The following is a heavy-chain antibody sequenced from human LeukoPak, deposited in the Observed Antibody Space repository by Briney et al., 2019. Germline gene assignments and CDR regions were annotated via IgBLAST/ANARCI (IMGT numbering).Heavy chain of an antibody. Sequence: GGSLRLSCAASGFTFSSYWMSWVRQAPGKGLEWVANIKQDGSEKYYVDSVKGRFTISRDNAKNSLYLQMNSLRAEDTAVYYCARGEGYDFWSGYYTDYWGQGTLVTVSS. D-gene: IGHD3-3*01. CDR2: IKQDGSEK. CDR1: GFTFSSYW. J-gene: IGHJ4*02. V-gene: IGHV3-7*01. CDR3: ARGEGYDFWSGYYTDY.